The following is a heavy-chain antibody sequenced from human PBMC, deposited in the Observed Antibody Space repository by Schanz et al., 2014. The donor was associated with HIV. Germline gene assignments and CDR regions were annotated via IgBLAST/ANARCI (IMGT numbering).Heavy chain of an antibody. CDR2: ISTYNGHT. J-gene: IGHJ5*02. Sequence: QLQLVQSGAEVRKSGASVKVSCKASGYTFTNYGITWVRQAPGQGLEWMGWISTYNGHTKYAQKFQGRLIMTRDTPTATAYMELRSLRSDDTALYYCARDLRVVPAASDNWFDPWGQGTLVTVSS. V-gene: IGHV1-18*01. CDR1: GYTFTNYG. D-gene: IGHD2-2*01. CDR3: ARDLRVVPAASDNWFDP.